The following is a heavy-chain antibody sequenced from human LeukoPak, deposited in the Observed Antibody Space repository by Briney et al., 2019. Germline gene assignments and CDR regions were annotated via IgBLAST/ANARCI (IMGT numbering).Heavy chain of an antibody. CDR2: ITPIFGTA. D-gene: IGHD1-26*01. J-gene: IGHJ4*02. Sequence: SVRVSCKASGGTFISYAISWVRQAPGQGLEWMGGITPIFGTANYAQKFQGRATITADESTSTAYMELSSLRSEDTAVYYCARSSRSSGSHYWGQGTLVTVSS. CDR3: ARSSRSSGSHY. V-gene: IGHV1-69*01. CDR1: GGTFISYA.